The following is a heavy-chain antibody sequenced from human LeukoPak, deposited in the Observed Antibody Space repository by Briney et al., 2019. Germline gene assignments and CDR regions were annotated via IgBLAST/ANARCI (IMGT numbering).Heavy chain of an antibody. CDR1: GGSISTYY. CDR3: AKSNGYGLIDI. CDR2: IYYTGST. J-gene: IGHJ3*02. Sequence: SETLSLTCTVSGGSISTYYWSWIRQPPGKGLEWIGYIYYTGSTSYNPSLKSRVTMSLDASKNQFSLELNSVTPADTAVYYCAKSNGYGLIDIWGQGTMVTVSS. V-gene: IGHV4-59*01. D-gene: IGHD3-10*01.